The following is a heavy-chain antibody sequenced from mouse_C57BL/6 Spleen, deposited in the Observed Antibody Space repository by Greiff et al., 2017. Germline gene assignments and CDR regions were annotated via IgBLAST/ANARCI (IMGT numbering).Heavy chain of an antibody. CDR1: GYTFTSYW. Sequence: QVQLQQSGAELVKPGASVKLSCKASGYTFTSYWMHWVKQRPGRGLEWLGRIDPNSGGPENNEKFKSKATLTVDTPSSTAYMQLSSLTSEVSAVYCCATYGSSYWGQGTTLTVSS. J-gene: IGHJ2*01. CDR2: IDPNSGGP. D-gene: IGHD1-1*01. V-gene: IGHV1-72*01. CDR3: ATYGSSY.